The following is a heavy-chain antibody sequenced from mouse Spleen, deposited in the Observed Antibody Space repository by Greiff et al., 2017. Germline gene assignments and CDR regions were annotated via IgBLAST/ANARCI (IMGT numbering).Heavy chain of an antibody. Sequence: EVKLQESGGGLVKLGGSLKLSCAASGFTFSSYAMSWVRQTPEKRLEWVATISSGGGNTYYPDSVKGRFTISRDNAKNTLYLQMSSLKSEDTAMYYCARRDYYGSSYGYFDVWGAGTTVTVSS. J-gene: IGHJ1*01. V-gene: IGHV5-9*04. CDR2: ISSGGGNT. CDR1: GFTFSSYA. D-gene: IGHD1-1*01. CDR3: ARRDYYGSSYGYFDV.